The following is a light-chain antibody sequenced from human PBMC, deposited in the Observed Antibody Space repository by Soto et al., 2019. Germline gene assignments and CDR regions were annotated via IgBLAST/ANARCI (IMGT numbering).Light chain of an antibody. CDR1: SSDVGGYNY. CDR2: DVT. Sequence: SVLTQPRSVSGSPGQSVTISCTGTSSDVGGYNYVSWYQHHPGRAPKLIIYDVTQRPSGIPDRFSGSKSGNTASLTISGLQAEDEADYYCSSYTSSSTPVVFGGGTKVTVL. CDR3: SSYTSSSTPVV. V-gene: IGLV2-11*01. J-gene: IGLJ2*01.